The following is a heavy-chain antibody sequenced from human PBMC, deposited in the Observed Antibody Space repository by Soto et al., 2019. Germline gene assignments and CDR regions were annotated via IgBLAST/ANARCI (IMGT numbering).Heavy chain of an antibody. V-gene: IGHV4-31*03. CDR1: GDSITSGNYY. J-gene: IGHJ4*02. D-gene: IGHD4-17*01. CDR3: ARGDYPYYFDY. CDR2: TFYNGIP. Sequence: QVQLQESGPGLVKPLQTLSLTCSVSGDSITSGNYYWSWIRQHPGKGLEWIGYTFYNGIPYYNPSLKSRGTISVDTSENQFSLKLTSVTAADTAVYFCARGDYPYYFDYWGQGTQVTVSS.